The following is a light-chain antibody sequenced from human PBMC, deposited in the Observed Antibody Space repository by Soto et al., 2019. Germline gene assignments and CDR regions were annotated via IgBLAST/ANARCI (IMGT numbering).Light chain of an antibody. J-gene: IGKJ4*01. V-gene: IGKV1-5*03. CDR3: QQDLIYPLT. Sequence: DIQMTQSPSTLSASVGDRVTITCRASQSLSIWLAWYQQKPGKAPRILIYKASTLESGGPSRFSGSGSDTEFTLTISGLQPDDFAPYYGQQDLIYPLTFGGGTKVEIK. CDR1: QSLSIW. CDR2: KAS.